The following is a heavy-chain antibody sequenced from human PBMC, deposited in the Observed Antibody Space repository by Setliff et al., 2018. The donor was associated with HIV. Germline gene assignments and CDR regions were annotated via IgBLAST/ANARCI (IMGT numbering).Heavy chain of an antibody. CDR1: GGSISNYY. Sequence: SETLSLTCSVSGGSISNYYWTWIRQPAGKGLEWVGRIYTSGKANYNPSLKSRVTMSIDTSQNQFSLKLSSVTAADTAVYYCAREKGFGGATGWFDPWGQGTLVTVSS. CDR2: IYTSGKA. V-gene: IGHV4-4*07. CDR3: AREKGFGGATGWFDP. J-gene: IGHJ5*02. D-gene: IGHD2-15*01.